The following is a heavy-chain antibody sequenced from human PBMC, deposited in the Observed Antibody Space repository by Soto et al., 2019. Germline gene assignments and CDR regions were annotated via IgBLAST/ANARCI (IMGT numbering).Heavy chain of an antibody. Sequence: PSETLSLTCTISGGAIGSHYCTWIRQPAGKGLEWIGRIYSSGSTQYNPSLQSRVTMSLDTSKNQFSLRLESVTAADTAVYYCARGQRFSDWFDPWGQGTLVTVSS. CDR1: GGAIGSHY. D-gene: IGHD3-3*01. CDR3: ARGQRFSDWFDP. CDR2: IYSSGST. J-gene: IGHJ5*02. V-gene: IGHV4-4*07.